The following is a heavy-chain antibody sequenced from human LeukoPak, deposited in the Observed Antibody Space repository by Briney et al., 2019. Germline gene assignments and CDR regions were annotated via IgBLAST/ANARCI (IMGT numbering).Heavy chain of an antibody. V-gene: IGHV3-11*01. CDR1: GFTFSDHY. D-gene: IGHD4-17*01. CDR3: ARVAHDYGDHWYFDL. CDR2: ISSSGSTI. J-gene: IGHJ2*01. Sequence: PGGSLRLSCAASGFTFSDHYMDWVRQAPGKGLEWVSYISSSGSTIYYADSVKGRFTISRDNAKNSLYLQMNSLRAEDTAVYYCARVAHDYGDHWYFDLWGRGTLVTVSS.